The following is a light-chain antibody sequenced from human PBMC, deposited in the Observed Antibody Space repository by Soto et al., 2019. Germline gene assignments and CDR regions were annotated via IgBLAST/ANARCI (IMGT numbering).Light chain of an antibody. V-gene: IGLV7-46*01. J-gene: IGLJ2*01. Sequence: QAVVTQEPSLTVSPGGTVTLTCASSTGAVTSGHYPFWFQQKPGQAPRTLIYDTNAKHSWTPARFSGSLLGGKAALTLSVAQPEDEADYCFFLSYSDYLRFGGGTKVTVL. CDR1: TGAVTSGHY. CDR3: FLSYSDYLR. CDR2: DTN.